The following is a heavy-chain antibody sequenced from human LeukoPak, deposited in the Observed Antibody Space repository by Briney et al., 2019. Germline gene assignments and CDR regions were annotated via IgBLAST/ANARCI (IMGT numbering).Heavy chain of an antibody. V-gene: IGHV3-33*06. CDR1: GFTFSSCG. Sequence: PGGSLRLSCAASGFTFSSCGMHWVRQAPGKGLEWVAVIWYDGSNKYYADSVKGRFTISRDNSKNTLYLQMNSLRAEDTAVYYCAKRNYDFWRTYYSGYYFDYWGQGTLVTVSS. D-gene: IGHD3-3*01. CDR2: IWYDGSNK. J-gene: IGHJ4*02. CDR3: AKRNYDFWRTYYSGYYFDY.